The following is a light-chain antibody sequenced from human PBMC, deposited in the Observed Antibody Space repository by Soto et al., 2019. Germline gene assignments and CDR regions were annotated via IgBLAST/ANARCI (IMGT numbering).Light chain of an antibody. CDR1: QRVSRSY. J-gene: IGKJ4*01. CDR2: VVS. CDR3: LQYGSAPLT. Sequence: EVAGTQSPGTLSLPPGEGATLAYRASQRVSRSYLAWYLQKAGQAPRLLIFVVSTRASGNPDRCSGSGSGTDFTLTICLLGTEDFAVYYCLQYGSAPLTLGGGTKVVLK. V-gene: IGKV3-20*01.